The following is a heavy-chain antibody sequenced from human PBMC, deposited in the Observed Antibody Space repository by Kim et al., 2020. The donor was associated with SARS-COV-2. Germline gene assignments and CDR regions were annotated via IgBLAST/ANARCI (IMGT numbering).Heavy chain of an antibody. CDR1: GGSISSGGYY. J-gene: IGHJ6*02. D-gene: IGHD5-18*01. Sequence: SETLSLTCTVSGGSISSGGYYWSWIRQHPGKGLEWIGYIYYSGSSYYNPSLKSRVTISVDTSKNQFSLKLSSVTAADTAVYYCASGVIQLLDYGMDVWGQGTTVTVSS. CDR3: ASGVIQLLDYGMDV. CDR2: IYYSGSS. V-gene: IGHV4-31*03.